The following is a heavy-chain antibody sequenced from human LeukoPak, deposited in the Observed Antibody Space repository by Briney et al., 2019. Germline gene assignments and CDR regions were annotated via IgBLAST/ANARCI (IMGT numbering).Heavy chain of an antibody. V-gene: IGHV3-30*18. CDR3: AKDLLGYSYGQTPILFDY. CDR2: ISYDGSNK. D-gene: IGHD5-18*01. J-gene: IGHJ4*02. Sequence: GGSLRLSCAASGFTFSSYGMHWVRQAPGKGLEWVAVISYDGSNKYYADSVKGRFTISRDNSKNTLYLQMNSLRAEDTAVYYCAKDLLGYSYGQTPILFDYWGRGTLVTVSS. CDR1: GFTFSSYG.